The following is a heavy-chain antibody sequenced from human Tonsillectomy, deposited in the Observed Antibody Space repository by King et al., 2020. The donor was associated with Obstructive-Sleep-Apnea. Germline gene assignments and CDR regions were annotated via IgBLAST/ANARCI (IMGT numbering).Heavy chain of an antibody. J-gene: IGHJ4*02. CDR2: ISTSASAI. V-gene: IGHV3-11*01. CDR1: GFTFSDDY. D-gene: IGHD1-26*01. Sequence: VQLVESGGGLVKPGGSLRLSCAASGFTFSDDYMSWIRQAPGKGLEWVSYISTSASAIYYADSVKGRFTVSRDNAKNSLYLQMNSLRAEEPAVYYCARRGSGSYFIDYWGQGTLVTVSS. CDR3: ARRGSGSYFIDY.